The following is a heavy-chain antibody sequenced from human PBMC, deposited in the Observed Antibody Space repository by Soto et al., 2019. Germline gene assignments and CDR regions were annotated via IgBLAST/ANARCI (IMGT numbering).Heavy chain of an antibody. Sequence: PGGSLRLSCAASGFTISSYAMYWVRQAPGKGLEWVSAISDRGDTTHYADSVKGRFTISRDTSKNTLYLQLSTLRADDTAVYYCAKDKPGTTSLDYWGQGTLVTVSS. J-gene: IGHJ4*02. CDR2: ISDRGDTT. CDR3: AKDKPGTTSLDY. CDR1: GFTISSYA. D-gene: IGHD1-1*01. V-gene: IGHV3-23*01.